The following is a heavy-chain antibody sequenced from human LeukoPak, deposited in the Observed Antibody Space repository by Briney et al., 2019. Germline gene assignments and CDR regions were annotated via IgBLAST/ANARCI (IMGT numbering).Heavy chain of an antibody. D-gene: IGHD2-8*01. J-gene: IGHJ4*02. CDR1: GESISSSRYY. CDR3: ARLYEGKRPPDY. Sequence: PSETLSLTCTVSGESISSSRYYWGWLRQPPGKGLEWIGGIYYRGSTYYNPSLKSRVTISVDTSKSQVSLKLTSVTAADTAVYYCARLYEGKRPPDYWGQGTLVTFSS. CDR2: IYYRGST. V-gene: IGHV4-39*01.